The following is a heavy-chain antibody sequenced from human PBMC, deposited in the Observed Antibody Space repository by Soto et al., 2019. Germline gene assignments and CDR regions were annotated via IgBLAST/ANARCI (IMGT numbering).Heavy chain of an antibody. Sequence: QVQLVESGGGVVQPGRSLRLSCAASGFTFSSYAMHWVRQAPGKGLEWVAVISYDGSNKYYADSVKGRFTISRDNSKNTLYLKMNSLRAEDTAVYYCAGGGGSYYGWGQGTLVTVSS. V-gene: IGHV3-30-3*01. CDR1: GFTFSSYA. D-gene: IGHD1-26*01. J-gene: IGHJ4*02. CDR2: ISYDGSNK. CDR3: AGGGGSYYG.